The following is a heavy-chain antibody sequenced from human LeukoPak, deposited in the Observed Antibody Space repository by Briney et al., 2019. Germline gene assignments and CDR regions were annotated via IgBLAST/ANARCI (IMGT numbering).Heavy chain of an antibody. CDR2: IFPGDSDT. Sequence: KHGESLKTSRKCSGYILASQWTTWARQMPGKGLEWMGIIFPGDSDTRYSPSFQGQVSISVDKSISTAYLQWSSLKASDTAIYYCVRHLSDRSVWDWGQGTLVTVSS. J-gene: IGHJ4*02. V-gene: IGHV5-51*01. CDR1: GYILASQW. CDR3: VRHLSDRSVWD. D-gene: IGHD3-16*02.